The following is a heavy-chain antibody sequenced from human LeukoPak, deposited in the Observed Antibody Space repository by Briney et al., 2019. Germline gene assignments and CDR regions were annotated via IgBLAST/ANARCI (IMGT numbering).Heavy chain of an antibody. CDR1: GYTSTGYY. CDR2: INPNSGDT. V-gene: IGHV1-2*06. D-gene: IGHD2-21*02. CDR3: ARDYCGGDCFPDY. J-gene: IGHJ4*02. Sequence: ASVKVSCKASGYTSTGYYVHWVRQAPGQGLEWMGRINPNSGDTNYAQKFQGRVTMTRDTSISTAYMELSRLRSDDTAVYYCARDYCGGDCFPDYWGQGTLVTVSS.